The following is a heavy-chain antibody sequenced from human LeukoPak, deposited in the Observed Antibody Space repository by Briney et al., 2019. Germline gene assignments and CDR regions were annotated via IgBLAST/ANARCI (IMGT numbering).Heavy chain of an antibody. D-gene: IGHD6-19*01. V-gene: IGHV3-48*02. Sequence: GGSLRLSCAASGFTFSSYWMSWVRQTPEKGLEWVSYITSGSTTIYYADSVKGRFTISRDNAKNSLYLQMNSLRDEDTAVYYCARGVQWLAYFDYWGQGTLVTVSS. CDR1: GFTFSSYW. CDR2: ITSGSTTI. J-gene: IGHJ4*02. CDR3: ARGVQWLAYFDY.